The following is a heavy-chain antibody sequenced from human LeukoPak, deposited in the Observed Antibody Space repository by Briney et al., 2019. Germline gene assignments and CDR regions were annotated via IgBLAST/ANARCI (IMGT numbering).Heavy chain of an antibody. CDR2: INHSGST. CDR1: GGSFSGYY. J-gene: IGHJ6*03. Sequence: SETLSLTCAVYGGSFSGYYWSWIRQPPGKGLEWIGEINHSGSTNYNPSLKSRVTISVDTSKNQFSLKLSSVTAADTAVYYCARDITIFGVVRSPRGNMDVWGKGTTVTVSS. CDR3: ARDITIFGVVRSPRGNMDV. V-gene: IGHV4-34*01. D-gene: IGHD3-3*01.